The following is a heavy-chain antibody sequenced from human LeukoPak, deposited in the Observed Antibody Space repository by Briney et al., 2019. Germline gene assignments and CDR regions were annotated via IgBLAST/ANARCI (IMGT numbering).Heavy chain of an antibody. D-gene: IGHD6-19*01. J-gene: IGHJ2*01. V-gene: IGHV3-48*01. CDR2: ISGGSTTI. CDR1: GFIFRSYS. CDR3: ARVAQKLERIAVAGTSEWRANWYFDL. Sequence: GGSLRLSCAASGFIFRSYSMNWVRQAPGKGLEWVSYISGGSTTIYYADSVKGRFTISRDNAKNSLYLQMNSLRAEDTAVYYCARVAQKLERIAVAGTSEWRANWYFDLWGRGTLVTVSS.